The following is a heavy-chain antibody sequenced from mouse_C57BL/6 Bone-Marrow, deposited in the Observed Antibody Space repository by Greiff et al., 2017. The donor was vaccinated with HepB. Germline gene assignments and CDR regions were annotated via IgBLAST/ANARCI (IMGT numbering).Heavy chain of an antibody. CDR2: IYPGGGYT. CDR1: GYTFTNYW. D-gene: IGHD2-4*01. J-gene: IGHJ3*01. V-gene: IGHV1-63*01. CDR3: ARSEDYTWFAY. Sequence: QVQLQQSGAELVRPGTSVKMSCKASGYTFTNYWIGWAKQRPGHGLEWIGDIYPGGGYTNSNEKFKGKATLTTDKSSSTAYMQFSSLTSEDAAIYYCARSEDYTWFAYWGQGTLVTVSA.